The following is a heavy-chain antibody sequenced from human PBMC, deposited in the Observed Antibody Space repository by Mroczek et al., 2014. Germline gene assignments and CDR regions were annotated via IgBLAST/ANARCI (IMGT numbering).Heavy chain of an antibody. CDR2: INHSGST. J-gene: IGHJ6*03. Sequence: QVQLQQWGAGLLKPSETLSLTCAVYGGSFSGYYWSWIRQPPGKGLEWIGEINHSGSTNYNPSLKSRVTISVDTSKNQFSLKLSSVTAADTAVYYCARSISVVVPAAIRRFGYYMDVWGKGTTVTVSS. D-gene: IGHD2-2*02. CDR1: GGSFSGYY. V-gene: IGHV4-34*01. CDR3: ARSISVVVPAAIRRFGYYMDV.